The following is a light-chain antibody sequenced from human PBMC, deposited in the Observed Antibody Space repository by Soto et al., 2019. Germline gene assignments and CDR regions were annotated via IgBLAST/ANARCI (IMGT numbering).Light chain of an antibody. J-gene: IGKJ1*01. V-gene: IGKV1-16*01. Sequence: DIQMTQSPSALSASVGDRVTIPCRASQGISNYLAWFQQKPGKAPKLLIYDASSLESGVPSRFSGSGSGTEFTLTITSLQPDDFAPYYCQHYNIYSEPFGQGAKV. CDR2: DAS. CDR1: QGISNY. CDR3: QHYNIYSEP.